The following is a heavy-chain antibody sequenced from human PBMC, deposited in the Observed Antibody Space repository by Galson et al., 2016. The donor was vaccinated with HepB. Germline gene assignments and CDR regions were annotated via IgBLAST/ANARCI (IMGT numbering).Heavy chain of an antibody. D-gene: IGHD6-6*01. CDR3: ARRSITARRQWFFDL. CDR1: GGSISGYY. Sequence: SETLSLTCTVSGGSISGYYCSWIRQPPGKGLEWIGSIYYSGGTYSNPSLKSRVTISVDTSKNQFSLRLSSVTAADTAVFYCARRSITARRQWFFDLWGRGTLVTVTS. V-gene: IGHV4-59*05. J-gene: IGHJ2*01. CDR2: IYYSGGT.